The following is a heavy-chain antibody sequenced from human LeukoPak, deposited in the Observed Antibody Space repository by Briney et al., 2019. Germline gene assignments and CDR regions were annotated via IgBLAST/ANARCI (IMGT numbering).Heavy chain of an antibody. V-gene: IGHV3-30*02. CDR3: AKDVSSSWYEAFDI. D-gene: IGHD6-13*01. J-gene: IGHJ3*02. Sequence: PGGSLRLSCAASGFTFSSYGMHWVRQAPGKGLEWVAFIRYDGSNKYYADSVKGRFTISRDNSKNTLYLQMNSLRAEDTAVYYCAKDVSSSWYEAFDIWGQGTMVTVSS. CDR2: IRYDGSNK. CDR1: GFTFSSYG.